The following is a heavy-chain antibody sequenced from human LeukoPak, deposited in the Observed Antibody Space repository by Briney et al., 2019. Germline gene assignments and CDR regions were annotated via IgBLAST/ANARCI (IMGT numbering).Heavy chain of an antibody. CDR3: ARKIAVAGKVYVGWFDP. J-gene: IGHJ5*02. V-gene: IGHV3-23*01. CDR2: ISGSGGST. CDR1: GFTFSSYA. Sequence: GGSLRLSCAASGFTFSSYAMSWVRQAPGKGLEWVSAISGSGGSTYYADSVKGRFTISRDNSKNTLYLQMNSLRAEDTAVYYCARKIAVAGKVYVGWFDPWGQGTLVTDSS. D-gene: IGHD6-19*01.